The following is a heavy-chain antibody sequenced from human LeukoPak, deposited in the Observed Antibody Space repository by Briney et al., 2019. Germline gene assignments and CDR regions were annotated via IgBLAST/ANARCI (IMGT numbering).Heavy chain of an antibody. CDR2: IRSKAYGGTT. J-gene: IGHJ3*02. D-gene: IGHD3-16*01. Sequence: SGGSLRLSCTASGFTFGDYTMTWVRQAPGKGLEWVGFIRSKAYGGTTEYAASVKGRFTISRDDSKSIAYLQMNSLKSEDTAVYYCTRDMGGCEVEAFDIWGQGTMVTVSS. CDR1: GFTFGDYT. CDR3: TRDMGGCEVEAFDI. V-gene: IGHV3-49*04.